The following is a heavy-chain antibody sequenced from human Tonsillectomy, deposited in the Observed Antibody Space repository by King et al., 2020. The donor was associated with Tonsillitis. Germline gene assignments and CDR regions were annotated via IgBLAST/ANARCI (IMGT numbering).Heavy chain of an antibody. Sequence: QLQESGPGLVKPSETLSLTCTVAGGSISSYYWSWRRQPPGKGLEWVGNIYYSGSTNYNPSLKSRVTISVDTSKNQFSLKLSSVTAADTAVYYCAREVAVRPTAFFDYWGQGNLVTVSS. CDR3: AREVAVRPTAFFDY. D-gene: IGHD6-6*01. CDR1: GGSISSYY. V-gene: IGHV4-59*08. J-gene: IGHJ4*02. CDR2: IYYSGST.